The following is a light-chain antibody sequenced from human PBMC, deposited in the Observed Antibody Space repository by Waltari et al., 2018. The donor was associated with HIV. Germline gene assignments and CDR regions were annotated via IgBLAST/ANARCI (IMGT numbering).Light chain of an antibody. CDR1: QNVSSD. Sequence: EVVMTQSPPTLSVSPGERVTLSCRTSQNVSSDLAWLQQRPGQAPRLLIYGAVTTASGIPARISGSGSGTEFILTISRLQSEDVAVYYCQQYNNWPPWTFGQGTKV. J-gene: IGKJ1*01. CDR3: QQYNNWPPWT. CDR2: GAV. V-gene: IGKV3D-15*01.